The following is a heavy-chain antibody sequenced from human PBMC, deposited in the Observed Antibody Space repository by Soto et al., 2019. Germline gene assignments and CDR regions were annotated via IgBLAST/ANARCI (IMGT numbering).Heavy chain of an antibody. CDR2: IYPGDSDT. V-gene: IGHV5-51*01. Sequence: GESMKISCKGSGYSFTIYWIGWVRQMPGKGLEWMGIIYPGDSDTRYSPSFQGQVTISADKSISTAYLQWSSLKASDTAMYYCARGVEMATITAGAFDIWGQGTMVTVSS. D-gene: IGHD5-12*01. CDR3: ARGVEMATITAGAFDI. J-gene: IGHJ3*02. CDR1: GYSFTIYW.